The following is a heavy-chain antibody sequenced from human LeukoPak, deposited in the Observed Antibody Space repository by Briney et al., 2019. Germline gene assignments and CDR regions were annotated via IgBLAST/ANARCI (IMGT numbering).Heavy chain of an antibody. CDR2: IKQDGSEK. D-gene: IGHD3-16*01. CDR3: AKDPPGGLFHY. V-gene: IGHV3-7*03. J-gene: IGHJ4*02. CDR1: GFTFSSYW. Sequence: GGSLRLSCAASGFTFSSYWMSWVRQAPGKGLEWVANIKQDGSEKYYVDSVKGRFTISRDNAKNSLYLQMNSLRAEDTAVYYCAKDPPGGLFHYWGQGTLVTVSS.